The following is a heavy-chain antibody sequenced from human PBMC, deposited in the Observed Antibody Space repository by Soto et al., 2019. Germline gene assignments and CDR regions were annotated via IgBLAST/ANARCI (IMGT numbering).Heavy chain of an antibody. D-gene: IGHD6-13*01. CDR3: ARAGYSSSWYIWFDP. V-gene: IGHV4-59*01. CDR1: GGSISSYY. CDR2: IYYSGST. Sequence: PSETLSLTCTVSGGSISSYYWSWIRQPPGKGLEWIGYIYYSGSTNYNPSLKSRVTISVDTSKNQFSLKLSSVTAADMAVYYCARAGYSSSWYIWFDPWGQGTLVTVSS. J-gene: IGHJ5*02.